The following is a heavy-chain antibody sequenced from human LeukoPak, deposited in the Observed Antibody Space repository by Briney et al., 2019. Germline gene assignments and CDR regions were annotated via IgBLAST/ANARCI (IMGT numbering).Heavy chain of an antibody. CDR3: ARDVDRFDY. V-gene: IGHV4-38-2*02. CDR1: SFSLRSVHY. D-gene: IGHD2-21*01. CDR2: FYHSGPT. Sequence: SETLSLTCSVSSFSLRSVHYWGWIRRPPGKGLEWIGCFYHSGPTYHNPSLRSRVTISVDPSTNHFPLTLTSVTAADTAVYYCARDVDRFDYWGQGTLVTVSS. J-gene: IGHJ4*02.